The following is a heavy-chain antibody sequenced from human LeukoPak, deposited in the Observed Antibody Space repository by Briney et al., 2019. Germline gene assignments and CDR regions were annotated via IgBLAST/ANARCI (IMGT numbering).Heavy chain of an antibody. CDR2: IIPIFGTA. Sequence: SVKVSCKASGGTFSSYAISWVRQAPGQGLEWMGGIIPIFGTANYAQKFQGRVTMTRDTSISTAYMELSRLRSDDTAVYYCARDRQGFDYWGQGSLVTVSS. V-gene: IGHV1-69*05. CDR3: ARDRQGFDY. CDR1: GGTFSSYA. J-gene: IGHJ4*02.